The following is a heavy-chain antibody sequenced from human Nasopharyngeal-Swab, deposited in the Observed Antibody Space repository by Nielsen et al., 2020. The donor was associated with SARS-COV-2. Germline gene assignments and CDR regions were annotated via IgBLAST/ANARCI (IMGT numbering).Heavy chain of an antibody. CDR3: ANYDSSGYLIDY. V-gene: IGHV3-23*01. CDR2: ISGSGGST. D-gene: IGHD3-22*01. CDR1: GFTFSSYA. J-gene: IGHJ4*02. Sequence: GWSMEHACAGYGFTFSSYAMSWVRQAPGKGLEWVSAISGSGGSTYYADSVKGRFTISRDNSKNTLYLQMNSLRAEDTAVYYCANYDSSGYLIDYWGQGTLVTVSS.